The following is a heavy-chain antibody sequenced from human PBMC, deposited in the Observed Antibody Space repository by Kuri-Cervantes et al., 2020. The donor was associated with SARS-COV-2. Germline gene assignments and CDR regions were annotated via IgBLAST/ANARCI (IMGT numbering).Heavy chain of an antibody. D-gene: IGHD2-2*01. CDR2: ISGSGGST. J-gene: IGHJ1*01. V-gene: IGHV3-23*01. Sequence: GESLKISCAASGFTFSSYAMSWVRQAPGKGLEWVSAISGSGGSTYYADSVEGRFTISRDNSKNTLYLQMNSLRAEDTAVYYCAKVYGDIVVVPAAKYFQHWGQGTLVTVSS. CDR3: AKVYGDIVVVPAAKYFQH. CDR1: GFTFSSYA.